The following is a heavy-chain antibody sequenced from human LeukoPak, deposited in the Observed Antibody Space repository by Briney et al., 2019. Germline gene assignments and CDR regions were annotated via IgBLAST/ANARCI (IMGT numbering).Heavy chain of an antibody. CDR3: ATGMGGDYVSVDY. V-gene: IGHV1-69*13. Sequence: SVKVSCKASGGTFSSYAISWVRQAPGQGLEWMGGIIPIFGTETYAQKFQGRVTITADESTSTAYMELSSLRSEDTAVYYCATGMGGDYVSVDYWGQGTLVTVSS. D-gene: IGHD4-17*01. CDR2: IIPIFGTE. CDR1: GGTFSSYA. J-gene: IGHJ4*02.